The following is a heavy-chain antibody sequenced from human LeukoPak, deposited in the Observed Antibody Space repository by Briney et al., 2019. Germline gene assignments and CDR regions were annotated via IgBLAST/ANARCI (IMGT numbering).Heavy chain of an antibody. CDR3: ASITSDSSGLYYFDY. J-gene: IGHJ4*02. V-gene: IGHV4-31*11. Sequence: KPSETLSLTCAVYGGSFSGYYWSWIRQHPGKGLEWIGYIYYSGSTYYNPSLKSRVTISVDTSKNQFSLKLSSVTAADTAVYYCASITSDSSGLYYFDYWGQGTLVTVSS. D-gene: IGHD3-22*01. CDR1: GGSFSGYY. CDR2: IYYSGST.